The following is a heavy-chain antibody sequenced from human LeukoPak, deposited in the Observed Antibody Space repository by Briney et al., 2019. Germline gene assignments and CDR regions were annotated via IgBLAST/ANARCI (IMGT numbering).Heavy chain of an antibody. CDR1: GFTFSSYW. CDR3: AGGYSYGYY. Sequence: PGGSLRLSCAASGFTFSSYWMSWVRQAPGKGLEWVANIKQDGTEKYYVDSVKGRFTISRDNAKNSLYLQMNSLRAEDTALYYCAGGYSYGYYWGQGTLVTVSP. CDR2: IKQDGTEK. V-gene: IGHV3-7*01. D-gene: IGHD5-18*01. J-gene: IGHJ4*02.